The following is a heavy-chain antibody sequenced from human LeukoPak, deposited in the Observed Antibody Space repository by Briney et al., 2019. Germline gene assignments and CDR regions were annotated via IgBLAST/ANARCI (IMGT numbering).Heavy chain of an antibody. CDR2: ISNSGST. CDR1: GGSIGGNSY. D-gene: IGHD6-19*01. V-gene: IGHV4-61*01. Sequence: SETLSLTCTVSGGSIGGNSYWSWIRQPPGKGPEWIGHISNSGSTYYSPSLSSRVTISLDTSKNQFSLKVSSVIAADTAVYYCARQTGAVAGIDYWGQGTLVTVSS. CDR3: ARQTGAVAGIDY. J-gene: IGHJ4*02.